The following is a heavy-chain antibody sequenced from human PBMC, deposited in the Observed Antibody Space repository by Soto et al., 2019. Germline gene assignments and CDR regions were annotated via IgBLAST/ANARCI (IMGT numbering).Heavy chain of an antibody. D-gene: IGHD6-19*01. V-gene: IGHV3-9*01. CDR3: ATDGASQWLAYFDY. Sequence: EVQLVESGGGLVQPGRSLRLSCAASGFTFDDYAMHWVRQAPGKGLEWVSGISWNSGSIGYADSVKGRFTISRDNXXNSLSLQMNSLRAEDTALYYCATDGASQWLAYFDYWGQGTLVTVSS. CDR2: ISWNSGSI. J-gene: IGHJ4*02. CDR1: GFTFDDYA.